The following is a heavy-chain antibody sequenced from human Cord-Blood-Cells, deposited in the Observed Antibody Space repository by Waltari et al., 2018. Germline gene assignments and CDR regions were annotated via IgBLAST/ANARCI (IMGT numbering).Heavy chain of an antibody. Sequence: QVQLQESGPGLVKPSETLSLTCAVSGYSISSGYYWGWIRQPPGKGLEWIGSIYHSGSTYYNPSLKSRVTISVDTSKNQFSLKLSSVTAADTAVYYCARSRSSSSWFDPWGQGTLVTVSS. CDR1: GYSISSGYY. CDR3: ARSRSSSSWFDP. D-gene: IGHD6-6*01. V-gene: IGHV4-38-2*01. J-gene: IGHJ5*02. CDR2: IYHSGST.